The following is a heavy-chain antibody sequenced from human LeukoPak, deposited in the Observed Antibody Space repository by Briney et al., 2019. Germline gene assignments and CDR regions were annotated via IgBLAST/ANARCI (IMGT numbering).Heavy chain of an antibody. V-gene: IGHV4-4*07. CDR2: IYVSGST. CDR1: GASTTIYY. J-gene: IGHJ4*02. Sequence: SETLSLTCTVSGASTTIYYWSWIRQPAGKGLEWIGRIYVSGSTNYNPSLKSRLTISVDTSKNQFSLNLSSVTAADTAVYYCARASVLLSADYWGQGTLVTVSS. D-gene: IGHD3-16*01. CDR3: ARASVLLSADY.